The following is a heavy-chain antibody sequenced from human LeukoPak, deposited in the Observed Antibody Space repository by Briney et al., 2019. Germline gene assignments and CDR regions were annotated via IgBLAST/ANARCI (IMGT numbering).Heavy chain of an antibody. J-gene: IGHJ4*02. CDR1: GGSISSYY. CDR2: IYYSGST. V-gene: IGHV4-59*01. CDR3: ARSEEMATIFDY. Sequence: SETLSLTCTVSGGSISSYYWSWIRQPPGKGLEWIGYIYYSGSTNYNPSLKSRVTISVDTSKNQFSLKLSSVTAADTAVYYCARSEEMATIFDYWGQGTLVTVS. D-gene: IGHD5-24*01.